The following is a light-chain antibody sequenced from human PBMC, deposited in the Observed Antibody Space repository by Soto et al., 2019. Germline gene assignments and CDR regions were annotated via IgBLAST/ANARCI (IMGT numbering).Light chain of an antibody. CDR3: HQFGSSIPLT. J-gene: IGKJ2*01. V-gene: IGKV3-20*01. CDR2: GAS. Sequence: EIVMTQSPGTLSLSPGERATISCRASQVIGSRYLAWYHQKSGQAPRLLIYGASSRATGIPDRFSGSGSGTDFNLTIIRLEPEDFVVYYWHQFGSSIPLTSGQETKLDIK. CDR1: QVIGSRY.